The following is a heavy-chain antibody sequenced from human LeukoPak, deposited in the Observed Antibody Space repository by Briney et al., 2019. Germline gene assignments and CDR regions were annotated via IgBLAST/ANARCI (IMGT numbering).Heavy chain of an antibody. V-gene: IGHV3-30*14. CDR2: ISYDGSNK. D-gene: IGHD2-2*01. J-gene: IGHJ4*02. Sequence: GGSLRLSCAASGFTFSSYAMHWVRQAPGKGLEWVAVISYDGSNKYYADSVKGRFTISRDNSKNTLFLQMGSLRADDMAVYYCARWGSTSCYDYWGQGTLVTVSS. CDR1: GFTFSSYA. CDR3: ARWGSTSCYDY.